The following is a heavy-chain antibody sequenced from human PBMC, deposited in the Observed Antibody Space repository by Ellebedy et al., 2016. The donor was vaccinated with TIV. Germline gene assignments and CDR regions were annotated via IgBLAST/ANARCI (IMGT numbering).Heavy chain of an antibody. Sequence: SGPTLVKPTQTLTLTCTFSGFSLSTSGVGVGWIRQPPGNALEWLALIFWDDDKRYSPSLKSRLTITKDTSKNQVVLTMTNMDPVDTPTYYCPHCINMVRPGDVWGQGTTATVSS. V-gene: IGHV2-5*02. CDR2: IFWDDDK. CDR1: GFSLSTSGVG. J-gene: IGHJ6*02. D-gene: IGHD3-10*01. CDR3: PHCINMVRPGDV.